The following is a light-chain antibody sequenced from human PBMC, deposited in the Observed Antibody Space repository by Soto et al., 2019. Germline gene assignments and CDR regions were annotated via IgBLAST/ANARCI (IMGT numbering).Light chain of an antibody. Sequence: QSVLTQPASVSGSPGQSITISCTGTSSDVGGYNYVSWYQQPPGKAPKLMIYEVSDRPSGVSNRFSGSKSGNTSSLTISGLQTEDEADYYGSSYTISSTVIFGGGTKLTVL. CDR3: SSYTISSTVI. V-gene: IGLV2-14*01. J-gene: IGLJ2*01. CDR1: SSDVGGYNY. CDR2: EVS.